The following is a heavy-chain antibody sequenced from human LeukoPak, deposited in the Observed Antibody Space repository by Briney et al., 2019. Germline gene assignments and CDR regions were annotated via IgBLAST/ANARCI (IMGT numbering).Heavy chain of an antibody. CDR2: IFVGDSDT. D-gene: IGHD2-15*01. CDR3: ARLGYCSGGTCSSGYFYGMDV. CDR1: ANTFTNSW. Sequence: GESLKISCKASANTFTNSWIGWVRQMPGKGLEWRGIIFVGDSDTTYSPSFQGQVTISADRSISTAYLQWNSLKASDTAMYFCARLGYCSGGTCSSGYFYGMDVWGQGTTVTVSS. J-gene: IGHJ6*02. V-gene: IGHV5-51*01.